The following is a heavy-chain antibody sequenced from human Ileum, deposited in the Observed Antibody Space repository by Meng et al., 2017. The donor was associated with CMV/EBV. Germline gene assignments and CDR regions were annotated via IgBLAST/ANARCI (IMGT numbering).Heavy chain of an antibody. CDR1: GYSFTADF. CDR3: VPYRTSSYWFGP. Sequence: ASVKVSCKALGYSFTADFIFWVRQAPGQGLEWMGWINSNSGATNYAQNFHGRVTMTRDTSISTVYMDLNSLTSDDTAIYYCVPYRTSSYWFGPWGQGTLVTVSS. CDR2: INSNSGAT. D-gene: IGHD3-16*01. V-gene: IGHV1-2*02. J-gene: IGHJ5*02.